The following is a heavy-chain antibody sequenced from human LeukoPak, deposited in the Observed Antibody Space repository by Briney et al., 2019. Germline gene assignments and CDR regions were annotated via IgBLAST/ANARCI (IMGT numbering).Heavy chain of an antibody. CDR1: GGSISSGSYY. V-gene: IGHV4-61*02. Sequence: PSETLSLTCTVSGGSISSGSYYWSWIRQPAGKGLEWIGRIYTSGSTAYNPSLNSRVSISVDTSKNQFSLKLSSVTAADTAVYYCARDIRGITIFAVALMDVWGRGTTVTVSS. CDR3: ARDIRGITIFAVALMDV. CDR2: IYTSGST. D-gene: IGHD3-3*01. J-gene: IGHJ6*03.